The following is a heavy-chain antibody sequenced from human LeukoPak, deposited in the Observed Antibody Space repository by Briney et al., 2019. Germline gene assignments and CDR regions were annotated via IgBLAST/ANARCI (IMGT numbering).Heavy chain of an antibody. CDR1: GFAFSSYW. CDR3: XVFTMVRGVTRPR. D-gene: IGHD3-10*01. V-gene: IGHV3-7*01. Sequence: PGGSLRLSCAASGFAFSSYWMSWVRQAPGKGLEWVANIKQDGSEKYYVDSVKGRFIISRDNAKNSLYLQMNSLRAEDTAVYYXXVFTMVRGVTRPRWGQGTLVTVSS. CDR2: IKQDGSEK. J-gene: IGHJ4*02.